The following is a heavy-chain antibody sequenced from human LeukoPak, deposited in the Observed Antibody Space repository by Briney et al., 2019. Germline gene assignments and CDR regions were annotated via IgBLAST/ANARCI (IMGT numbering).Heavy chain of an antibody. CDR2: IYVTGRT. CDR3: ARDSGTTGEVKLDP. V-gene: IGHV4-4*07. D-gene: IGHD1-7*01. J-gene: IGHJ5*02. Sequence: SETLSLTCTVSGASISSYYGCWIRQPPGQAREWVGRIYVTGRTTYNPSLESRVTMSLDTSKNHFSLKLKAVTAADTAVYYCARDSGTTGEVKLDPWGQGTLVSVSS. CDR1: GASISSYY.